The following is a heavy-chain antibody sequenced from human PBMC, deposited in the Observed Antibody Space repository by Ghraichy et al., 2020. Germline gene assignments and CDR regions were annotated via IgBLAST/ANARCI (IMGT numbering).Heavy chain of an antibody. CDR2: IYSGGST. V-gene: IGHV3-53*01. Sequence: GESLNISCAASGFTVSSNYMSWVRHAPGKGLEWVSVIYSGGSTYYADSVKGRFTISRDNSKNTLYLQMNSLRAEDTAVYYCARGMQFDYWGQGTLVTVSS. CDR1: GFTVSSNY. CDR3: ARGMQFDY. J-gene: IGHJ4*02.